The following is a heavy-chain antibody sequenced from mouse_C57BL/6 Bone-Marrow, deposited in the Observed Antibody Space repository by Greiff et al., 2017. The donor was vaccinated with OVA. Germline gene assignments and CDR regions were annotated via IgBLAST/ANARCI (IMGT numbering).Heavy chain of an antibody. J-gene: IGHJ1*03. D-gene: IGHD2-10*02. Sequence: VHVKQSGAELVRPGASVKLSCTASGFNIKDDYMHWVKQRPEQGLEWIGWIDPENGDTEYASKFQGKATITADTSSNTAYLQLSSLTSEDTAVYYCTTSYGNYWYFDVWGTGTTVTVSS. CDR2: IDPENGDT. V-gene: IGHV14-4*01. CDR3: TTSYGNYWYFDV. CDR1: GFNIKDDY.